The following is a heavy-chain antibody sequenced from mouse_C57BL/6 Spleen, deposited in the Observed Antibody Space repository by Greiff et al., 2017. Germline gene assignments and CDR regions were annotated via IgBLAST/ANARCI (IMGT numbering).Heavy chain of an antibody. V-gene: IGHV14-1*01. D-gene: IGHD2-14*01. J-gene: IGHJ1*03. Sequence: VQLQQSGAELVRPGASVKLSCTASGFNIKDYYMHWVKQRPEQGLEWIGRIDPEDGDTDYAPKFQGKATLTADTSSNTAYMQLSRLTSEDTAVSYCATGGYSCNSWCFAVWGTGTLVTVSA. CDR2: IDPEDGDT. CDR3: ATGGYSCNSWCFAV. CDR1: GFNIKDYY.